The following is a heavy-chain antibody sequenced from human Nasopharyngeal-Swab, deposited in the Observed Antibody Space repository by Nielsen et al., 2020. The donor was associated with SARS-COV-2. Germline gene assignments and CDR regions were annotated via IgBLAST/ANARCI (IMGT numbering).Heavy chain of an antibody. Sequence: ASVKVSCKASGFTFTSYDIIWVRQATGQGPEWMGWMNPNTGNTGNAQKFQGRVTMTRDTAISTAYMDLSSLISEDTAVYYCARGHQYQLLFHYYYYMDVWGKGTTVTVSS. V-gene: IGHV1-8*01. CDR2: MNPNTGNT. CDR1: GFTFTSYD. CDR3: ARGHQYQLLFHYYYYMDV. D-gene: IGHD2-2*01. J-gene: IGHJ6*03.